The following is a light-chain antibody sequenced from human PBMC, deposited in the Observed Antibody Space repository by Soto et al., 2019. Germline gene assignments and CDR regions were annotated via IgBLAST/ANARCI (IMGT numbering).Light chain of an antibody. CDR1: QSVSNY. J-gene: IGKJ4*01. Sequence: VLTQSPATLSLSPGESATLSCRASQSVSNYLAWYQQKTGQAPRLLIYDESNRATGIPDRLSGSRSGTDLNLTISRLEPEDFAVYYCQKRSIWPLTFGGGTKVDIK. V-gene: IGKV3-11*01. CDR2: DES. CDR3: QKRSIWPLT.